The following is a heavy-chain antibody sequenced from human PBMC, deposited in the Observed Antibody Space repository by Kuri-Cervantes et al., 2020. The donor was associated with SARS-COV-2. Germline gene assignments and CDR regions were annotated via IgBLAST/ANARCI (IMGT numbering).Heavy chain of an antibody. J-gene: IGHJ4*02. D-gene: IGHD4-17*01. Sequence: ESLKISCPVSGGSISSSSYYWGWIRQPPGKGLEWIGSIYYSGSTYYNPSLKSRVTISVDTSKNQFSLKLSSVTAADTAVYYCARLRVDYGDYSRQYYFDYWGQGTLVTVSS. CDR2: IYYSGST. CDR1: GGSISSSSYY. V-gene: IGHV4-39*01. CDR3: ARLRVDYGDYSRQYYFDY.